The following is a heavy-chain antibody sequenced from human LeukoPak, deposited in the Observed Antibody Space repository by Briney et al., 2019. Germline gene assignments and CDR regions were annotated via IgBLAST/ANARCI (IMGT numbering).Heavy chain of an antibody. J-gene: IGHJ4*02. Sequence: GGSLRLSCAASGFTFSYYTMYWVRQAPGKGLEWVSIIGISGGGIHYADSVKGGFTISRDNSKNTLYLQMNSLRAEDTAVYYCAIDPNWGVDYWGQGVLVTVSS. CDR2: IGISGGGI. V-gene: IGHV3-23*01. CDR1: GFTFSYYT. D-gene: IGHD7-27*01. CDR3: AIDPNWGVDY.